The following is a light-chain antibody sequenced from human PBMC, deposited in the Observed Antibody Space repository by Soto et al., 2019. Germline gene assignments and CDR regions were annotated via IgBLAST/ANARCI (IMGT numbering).Light chain of an antibody. CDR2: EVS. Sequence: ALTQPASVSGSPGQSITISCTGTSSDVGGYNYVSWYQQHPGKAPKLMIYEVSNRPSGVSNRFSGSKSGNTASLTISGLQAEDEADYYCCLYAVTFYVFGTGTKVTVL. V-gene: IGLV2-14*01. CDR3: CLYAVTFYV. J-gene: IGLJ1*01. CDR1: SSDVGGYNY.